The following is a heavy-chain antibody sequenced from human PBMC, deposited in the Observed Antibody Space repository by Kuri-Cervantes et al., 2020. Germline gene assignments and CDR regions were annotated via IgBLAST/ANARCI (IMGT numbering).Heavy chain of an antibody. CDR2: IFWDDDK. CDR3: AHRHVFDAFDI. D-gene: IGHD3-10*02. Sequence: SGPTLVKPTQTLTLTCTFSGFSLITSGVGVGWIRQPPGKALEWLALIFWDDDKRYSPSLKTRLTITKDTSKNQVVLTLTNVDPVDTATYYCAHRHVFDAFDIWGQGTMVTVSS. J-gene: IGHJ3*02. V-gene: IGHV2-5*02. CDR1: GFSLITSGVG.